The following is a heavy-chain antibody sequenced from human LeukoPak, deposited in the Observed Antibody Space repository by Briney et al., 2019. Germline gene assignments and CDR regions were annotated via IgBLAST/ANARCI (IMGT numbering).Heavy chain of an antibody. Sequence: GASVEVSCKASGGTFSSYAISWVRQAPGQGLEWMGRIIPILGIANYAQKFQGRVTITADKSTSTAYMELSSLRSEDTAVYYCASSRDGYKYYFDYWGQGTLVTVSS. D-gene: IGHD5-24*01. V-gene: IGHV1-69*04. J-gene: IGHJ4*02. CDR2: IIPILGIA. CDR1: GGTFSSYA. CDR3: ASSRDGYKYYFDY.